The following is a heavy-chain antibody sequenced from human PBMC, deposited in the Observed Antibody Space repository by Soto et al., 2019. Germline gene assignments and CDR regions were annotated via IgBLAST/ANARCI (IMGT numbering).Heavy chain of an antibody. D-gene: IGHD3-10*01. V-gene: IGHV4-59*01. J-gene: IGHJ4*02. CDR2: IYASGAT. CDR1: GGSISPYY. Sequence: SETLSLTCTVSGGSISPYYWSWIRQPPGGTLEWIGYIYASGATTYNPSLESRVTMSVDMPNNEFSLELTSLTAADTAVYYCARSHSFDGSIYHYYFDFWGQGTLVTVSS. CDR3: ARSHSFDGSIYHYYFDF.